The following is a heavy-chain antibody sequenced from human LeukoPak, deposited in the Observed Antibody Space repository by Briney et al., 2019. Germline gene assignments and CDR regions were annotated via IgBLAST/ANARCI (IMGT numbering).Heavy chain of an antibody. CDR1: GYTFTSYG. D-gene: IGHD2-2*01. V-gene: IGHV1-18*01. CDR2: ISAYNGNT. Sequence: GASVTVSCTASGYTFTSYGISWVRQAPGQGLEWMGWISAYNGNTNYAQKLQGRVTMTRDTSTSTVYMELSSLRSEDTAVYYCARGAAAATAEYYFDYWGQGTLVTVSS. J-gene: IGHJ4*02. CDR3: ARGAAAATAEYYFDY.